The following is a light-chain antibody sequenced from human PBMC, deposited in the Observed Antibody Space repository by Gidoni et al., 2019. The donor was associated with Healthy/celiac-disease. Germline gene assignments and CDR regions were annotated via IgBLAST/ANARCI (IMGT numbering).Light chain of an antibody. Sequence: DIQMTQSPSSLSASVGDRVTITCRASQSISSYLNWYQQKPGKAPKFLIYAASSLQSGVPSRFSGSGSGTDFTLTISSLQPEDFATYYCQQSYSTPRVTFXGXTKVXIK. CDR2: AAS. CDR3: QQSYSTPRVT. V-gene: IGKV1-39*01. CDR1: QSISSY. J-gene: IGKJ4*01.